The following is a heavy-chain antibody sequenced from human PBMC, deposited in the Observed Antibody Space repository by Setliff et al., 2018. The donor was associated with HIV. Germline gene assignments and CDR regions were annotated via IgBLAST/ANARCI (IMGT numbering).Heavy chain of an antibody. CDR3: TREVVTTSLGNYYYMDV. J-gene: IGHJ6*03. D-gene: IGHD4-17*01. CDR1: GFTFGDYA. V-gene: IGHV3-49*04. Sequence: PGGSLRLSCTASGFTFGDYAMSWVRQAPGKGLEWVGLIRSKAFGGTTEYAASVKGRFTISRDDSKSIAYLQMNSLETDDTAVYYCTREVVTTSLGNYYYMDVWGKGTTVTVSS. CDR2: IRSKAFGGTT.